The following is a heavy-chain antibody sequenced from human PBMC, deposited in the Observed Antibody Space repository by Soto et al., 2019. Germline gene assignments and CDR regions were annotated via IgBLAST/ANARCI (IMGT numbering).Heavy chain of an antibody. Sequence: ASVKVSCKASGYTFTDYYMDWVRQAPGQVLEWMGWINPNSGGTSYAQKFQGRVTMTRDTPVSTAYMEVSRLRSDDTAVYYCAIRSLPAAAGSGNWYDTWGQGTLVTASS. CDR3: AIRSLPAAAGSGNWYDT. J-gene: IGHJ5*02. D-gene: IGHD6-13*01. V-gene: IGHV1-2*02. CDR2: INPNSGGT. CDR1: GYTFTDYY.